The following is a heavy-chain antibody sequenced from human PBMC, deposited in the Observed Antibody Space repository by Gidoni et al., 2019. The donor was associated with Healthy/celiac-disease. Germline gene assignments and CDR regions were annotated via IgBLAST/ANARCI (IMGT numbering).Heavy chain of an antibody. D-gene: IGHD6-13*01. Sequence: VQLVQSGAEVKKPGASVKVSCKASGYTFTSYAMHWVRQAPGQRLEWMGWINAGNGNTKYSQKFQGRVTITRDTSASTAYMELSSLRSEDTAVYYCAYIGAAAGNDYYYGMDVWGQGTTVTVSS. CDR2: INAGNGNT. CDR3: AYIGAAAGNDYYYGMDV. V-gene: IGHV1-3*01. J-gene: IGHJ6*02. CDR1: GYTFTSYA.